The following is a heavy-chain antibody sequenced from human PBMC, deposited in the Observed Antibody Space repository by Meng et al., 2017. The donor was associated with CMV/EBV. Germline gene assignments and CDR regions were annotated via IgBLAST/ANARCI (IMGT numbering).Heavy chain of an antibody. CDR3: ALAEYSSSLFDY. J-gene: IGHJ4*02. V-gene: IGHV1-46*01. Sequence: QVQVVHSGDEVKKPWSSVKVSCKASGYTFTSYYMHWVRQAPGQGLEWMGIINPSGGSTSCAQRFQGRVTMTRDTSTSTVYMELSSLRSEDTAVYYCALAEYSSSLFDYWGQGTLVTVSS. CDR1: GYTFTSYY. D-gene: IGHD6-13*01. CDR2: INPSGGST.